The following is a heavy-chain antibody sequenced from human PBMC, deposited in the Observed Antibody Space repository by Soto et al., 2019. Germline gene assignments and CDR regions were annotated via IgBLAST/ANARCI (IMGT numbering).Heavy chain of an antibody. D-gene: IGHD3-3*01. CDR2: VSGSGGAT. CDR3: VKDRYFWTTDY. V-gene: IGHV3-23*01. Sequence: GGSLRLSCAASGFTFSTFAMSWVRQAPGKGLEWVSAVSGSGGATYYADSVKGRFTISRDNSKNTLYLQMNSLRAEDTAVYYCVKDRYFWTTDYWGQRAPVTVSS. J-gene: IGHJ4*02. CDR1: GFTFSTFA.